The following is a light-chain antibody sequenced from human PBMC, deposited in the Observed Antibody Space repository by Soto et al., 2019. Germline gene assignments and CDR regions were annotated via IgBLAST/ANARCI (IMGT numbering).Light chain of an antibody. CDR1: QSVLYSSNNQNY. Sequence: DIVMTQSPDSLAVSLGERAFINCRSSQSVLYSSNNQNYLAWYQQKPGQPPKLLIYRASTRESGAPSRFGGSGSGTDFTLTISSLQAEDVAVYYCTQYYSTFPTFGQGTTVEIK. CDR2: RAS. V-gene: IGKV4-1*01. CDR3: TQYYSTFPT. J-gene: IGKJ1*01.